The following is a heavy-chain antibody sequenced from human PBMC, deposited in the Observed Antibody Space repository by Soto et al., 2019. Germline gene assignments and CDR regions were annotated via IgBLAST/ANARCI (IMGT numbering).Heavy chain of an antibody. CDR3: ARLLRLSLALDY. CDR1: GGSITSSSYY. J-gene: IGHJ4*02. CDR2: IYYSGST. V-gene: IGHV4-39*01. D-gene: IGHD3-16*02. Sequence: PSETLSLTCTVSGGSITSSSYYWGWIRQPPGKGLEWIGSIYYSGSTYYNPSLKSRVTISVDTSKNQFSLKLSSVTAADTAVYNCARLLRLSLALDYWGQGTLVTVSS.